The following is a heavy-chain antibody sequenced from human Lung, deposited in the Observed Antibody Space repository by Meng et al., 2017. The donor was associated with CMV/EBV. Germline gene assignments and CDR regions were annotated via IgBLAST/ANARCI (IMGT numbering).Heavy chain of an antibody. D-gene: IGHD2-8*01. J-gene: IGHJ4*02. CDR3: ARDEDLRMVDAAH. CDR2: ISAYSGNT. V-gene: IGHV1-18*01. Sequence: QVHLVQSEAEVKDAGVAETVCCQAAGYTFTTYGITWVRQAPGQGLEWMGWISAYSGNTNYAQKFQGRLTMTTDTSTNTAYMEMTSLTSDDTAVYYYARDEDLRMVDAAHWAQGTLVTVSS. CDR1: GYTFTTYG.